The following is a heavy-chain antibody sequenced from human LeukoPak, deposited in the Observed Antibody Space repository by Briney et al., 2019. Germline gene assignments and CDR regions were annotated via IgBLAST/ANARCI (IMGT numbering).Heavy chain of an antibody. CDR3: ARDTSLDSSGYTLLDY. CDR2: ISYDGSNK. CDR1: GFTFSSYA. J-gene: IGHJ4*02. Sequence: GGSLRLSCAASGFTFSSYAMHWVRQAPGKGLEWVAVISYDGSNKYYADSVKGRFTISRDNSKNTLYLQMNSLRAEDTAVYYCARDTSLDSSGYTLLDYWGQGTLVTVSS. V-gene: IGHV3-30-3*01. D-gene: IGHD3-22*01.